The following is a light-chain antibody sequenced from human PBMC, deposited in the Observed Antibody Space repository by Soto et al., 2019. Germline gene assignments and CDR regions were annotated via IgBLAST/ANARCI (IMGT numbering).Light chain of an antibody. CDR1: SSDVGSYNL. CDR3: CSYAGSSTPYV. CDR2: EGS. J-gene: IGLJ1*01. Sequence: QSVLTQPASVSGSPGQSITISCTGTSSDVGSYNLVSWYQQHPGKAPKLMIYEGSKRPSGVSNRFSGSKSGNTASLTISGLQAEGEADYYCCSYAGSSTPYVFGTGTKVTV. V-gene: IGLV2-23*01.